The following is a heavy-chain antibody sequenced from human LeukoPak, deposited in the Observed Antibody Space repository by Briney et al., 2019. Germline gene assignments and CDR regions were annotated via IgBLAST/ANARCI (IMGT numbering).Heavy chain of an antibody. CDR1: GGSFSGYY. CDR2: INHSGST. CDR3: ARGRPRAGASKSDY. J-gene: IGHJ4*02. V-gene: IGHV4-34*01. Sequence: SESLSLTCAVYGGSFSGYYWSWIRQPPGKGLEWIGEINHSGSTNYNPSLKSRVTISVDTSKNQFSLKLSSVTAADTAVYYCARGRPRAGASKSDYCGQGTLVTVSS. D-gene: IGHD1-26*01.